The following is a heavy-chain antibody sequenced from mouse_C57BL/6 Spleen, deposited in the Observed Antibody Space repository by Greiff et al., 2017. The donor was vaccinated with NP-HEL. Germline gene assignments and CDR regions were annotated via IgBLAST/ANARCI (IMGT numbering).Heavy chain of an antibody. CDR3: TTLRLTGFAY. J-gene: IGHJ3*01. CDR1: GFNIKDDY. D-gene: IGHD1-1*01. CDR2: IDPANGDT. V-gene: IGHV14-4*01. Sequence: EVQLQQSGAELVRPGASVKLSCTASGFNIKDDYMHWVKQRPEQGLEWIGWIDPANGDTEYASKFQGKATITADTSSNTAYLQLSSLTSEDTAVYYCTTLRLTGFAYWGQGTLVTVSA.